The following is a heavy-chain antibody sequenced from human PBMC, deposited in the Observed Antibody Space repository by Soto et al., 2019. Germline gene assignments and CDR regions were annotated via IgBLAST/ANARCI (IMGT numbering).Heavy chain of an antibody. CDR2: IWYDGSNK. J-gene: IGHJ6*02. CDR3: ARALVGYATQTLGMDV. Sequence: GGSLRLSCAASGFTFSSYGMHWVRQAPGKGLEWVAVIWYDGSNKYYADSVKGRFTISRDNSKNTLYLQMNSLRAEDTAVYYCARALVGYATQTLGMDVWGQGTTVTVAS. D-gene: IGHD2-8*02. V-gene: IGHV3-33*01. CDR1: GFTFSSYG.